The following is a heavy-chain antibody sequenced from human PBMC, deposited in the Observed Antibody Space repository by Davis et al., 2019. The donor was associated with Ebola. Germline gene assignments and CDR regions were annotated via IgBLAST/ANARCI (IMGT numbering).Heavy chain of an antibody. J-gene: IGHJ6*04. V-gene: IGHV3-21*04. CDR3: ATSSRLYFGSGSFFGMDV. Sequence: GESLKISCAASGFTFSSYSMNWVRQAPGKGLEWVSSISSSSSYIYYAVSVKGRFTISRDNSKNTVYLQMNSLRADDTAVYYCATSSRLYFGSGSFFGMDVWGKGTTVTVSS. D-gene: IGHD3-10*01. CDR2: ISSSSSYI. CDR1: GFTFSSYS.